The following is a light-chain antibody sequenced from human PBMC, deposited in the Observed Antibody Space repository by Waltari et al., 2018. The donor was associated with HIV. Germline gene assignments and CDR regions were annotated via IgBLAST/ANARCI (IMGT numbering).Light chain of an antibody. CDR1: RSAVGNYNY. V-gene: IGLV2-23*02. J-gene: IGLJ1*01. Sequence: QSALTQPASVSGSPGQSITISCTGTRSAVGNYNYVSWYQQHPGKVPKLMNYDVSKRPSGVSNRLSGSKSGNTASLTISGIQAEDEADYYCCSYAGTNTYVFGSGTKVTVL. CDR2: DVS. CDR3: CSYAGTNTYV.